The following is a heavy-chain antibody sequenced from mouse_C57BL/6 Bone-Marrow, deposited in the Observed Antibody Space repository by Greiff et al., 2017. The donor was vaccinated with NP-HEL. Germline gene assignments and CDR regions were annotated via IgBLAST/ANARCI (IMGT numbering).Heavy chain of an antibody. D-gene: IGHD4-1*01. CDR2: INPNNGGT. CDR1: GYTFTDYN. CDR3: ASGTVPWFAY. V-gene: IGHV1-18*01. Sequence: VQLQQSGPELVKPGASVKIPCKASGYTFTDYNMDWVKQSHGKSLEWIGDINPNNGGTIYNQKFKGKATLTVDKASSTAYMELRSLTSDDTAVYYCASGTVPWFAYWGQGTLVTVSA. J-gene: IGHJ3*01.